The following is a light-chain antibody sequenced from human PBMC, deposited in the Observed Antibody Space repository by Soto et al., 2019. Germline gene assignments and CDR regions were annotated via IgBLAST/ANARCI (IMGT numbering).Light chain of an antibody. CDR2: GAS. J-gene: IGKJ3*01. CDR1: QSLGSAY. V-gene: IGKV3-20*01. CDR3: QQYAASPFT. Sequence: EIVLTQSPGTLSLSPGERGTLSCRANQSLGSAYLPWYQQKPGQAPRLLIHGASSRAAAIPDRFSGSGSGTDFTLTISNLEPEDFAVYYCQQYAASPFTFGPGTKVDAK.